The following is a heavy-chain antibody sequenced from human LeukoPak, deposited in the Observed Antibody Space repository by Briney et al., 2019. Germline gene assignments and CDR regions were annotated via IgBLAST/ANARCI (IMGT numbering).Heavy chain of an antibody. CDR1: GFTLRTYT. V-gene: IGHV3-30*09. CDR2: ISYDGNNR. Sequence: GGSLRLSCSASGFTLRTYTVHWVRQAPGKGLEWVAVISYDGNNRYYADSVKGRFAISRDSSKDTVHLQMSSLRTEDTAVYYCARQAQTPVTTYSIAGSVDYWGQGTLVTVSS. D-gene: IGHD4-17*01. CDR3: ARQAQTPVTTYSIAGSVDY. J-gene: IGHJ4*02.